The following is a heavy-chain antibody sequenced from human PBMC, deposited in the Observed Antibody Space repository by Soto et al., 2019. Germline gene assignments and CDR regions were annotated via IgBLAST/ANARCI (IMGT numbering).Heavy chain of an antibody. CDR1: GFTVSSNY. V-gene: IGHV3-53*01. Sequence: PXGSLRLSCAASGFTVSSNYMSWVRQAPGKGLEWVSVIYSGGSTYYADSVKGRFTISRDNSKNTLYLQMNSLRAEDTAVYYCARDSPGTFYGMDVWGQGTTVTVSS. CDR3: ARDSPGTFYGMDV. J-gene: IGHJ6*02. CDR2: IYSGGST.